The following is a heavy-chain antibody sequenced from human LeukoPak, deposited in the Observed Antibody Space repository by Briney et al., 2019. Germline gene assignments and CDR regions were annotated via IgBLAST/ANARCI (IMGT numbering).Heavy chain of an antibody. CDR3: ARDLYSNYANWFDP. D-gene: IGHD4-11*01. V-gene: IGHV3-21*01. J-gene: IGHJ5*02. CDR1: GFSISSSAYY. CDR2: ISSSSSYI. Sequence: ETLSLTCSVSGFSISSSAYYWGWVRQAPGKGLEWVSSISSSSSYIYYADSVKARFTISRDTAKNSLYLQMNSLRAEDTAVYYCARDLYSNYANWFDPWGQGTLVTVSS.